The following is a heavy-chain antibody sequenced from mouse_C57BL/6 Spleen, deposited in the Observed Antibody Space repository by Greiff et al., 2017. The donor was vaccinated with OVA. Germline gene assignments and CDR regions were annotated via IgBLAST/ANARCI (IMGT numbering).Heavy chain of an antibody. CDR1: GFSLTSYG. Sequence: VQLQQSGPGLVAPSQSLSITCTVSGFSLTSYGVDWVRQPPGKGLEWLGVIWGGGSTNNNSALMSRLSISKDNSKSQVFLKMNSLQTDDTAMYYVDTLAGYTPQGFAYWGQGTLVTVSA. CDR2: IWGGGST. J-gene: IGHJ3*01. D-gene: IGHD2-14*01. CDR3: DTLAGYTPQGFAY. V-gene: IGHV2-9*01.